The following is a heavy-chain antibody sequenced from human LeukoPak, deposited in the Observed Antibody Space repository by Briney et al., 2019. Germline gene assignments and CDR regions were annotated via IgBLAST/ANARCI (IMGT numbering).Heavy chain of an antibody. CDR2: IYYSGST. D-gene: IGHD3-10*01. Sequence: PSETLSLTCTVSGGSFSSGDYYWSWIRQPPGKGLEWIGYIYYSGSTYYNPSLKSRVTISVDTSKNQFSLKLSSVTAADTAVYYCARDVSGFGELDYWGQGTLVTVSS. J-gene: IGHJ4*02. CDR1: GGSFSSGDYY. V-gene: IGHV4-30-4*01. CDR3: ARDVSGFGELDY.